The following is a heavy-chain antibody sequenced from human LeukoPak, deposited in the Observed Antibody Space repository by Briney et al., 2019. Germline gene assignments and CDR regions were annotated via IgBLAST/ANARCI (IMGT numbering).Heavy chain of an antibody. J-gene: IGHJ6*02. CDR1: GYAFTNYH. D-gene: IGHD3-10*01. CDR2: LDPNSGKT. V-gene: IGHV1-8*01. CDR3: ARPGVLAMDV. Sequence: VASVKVSCKASGYAFTNYHLNWVRQASGQGLEWMGWLDPNSGKTHSAQDFQGRVTMTRDTSTTTAYMELTNLTSDDTAVYHCARPGVLAMDVWGQGTTVSV.